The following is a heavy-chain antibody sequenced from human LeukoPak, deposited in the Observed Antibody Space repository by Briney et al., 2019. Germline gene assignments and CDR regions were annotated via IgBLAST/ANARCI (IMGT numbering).Heavy chain of an antibody. CDR1: GFTFSTSA. D-gene: IGHD3-10*01. V-gene: IGHV3-23*01. CDR2: VSDSGNT. CDR3: AKAPRGLDYFDH. J-gene: IGHJ4*02. Sequence: PGGSLRLSCAASGFTFSTSAMNWVRQAPGTGLEWVSGVSDSGNTYYADSVKGRFTISRDNSKNTLYLQMNSLRAEDTAVYYCAKAPRGLDYFDHWGQGTLVSVSS.